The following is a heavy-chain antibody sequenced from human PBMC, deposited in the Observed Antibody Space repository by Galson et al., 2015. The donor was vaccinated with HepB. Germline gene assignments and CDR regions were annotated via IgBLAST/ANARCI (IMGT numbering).Heavy chain of an antibody. V-gene: IGHV3-11*06. CDR2: ISSSSSYT. Sequence: SLRLSCAASGFTFSDYYMSWIRQAPGKGLEWVSYISSSSSYTNYADSVKGRFTISRDNAKNSLYLQMNSLRAEDTAVYYCARDIPLCGGDCYSGLAFDIWGQGTMVTVSS. CDR3: ARDIPLCGGDCYSGLAFDI. D-gene: IGHD2-21*01. J-gene: IGHJ3*02. CDR1: GFTFSDYY.